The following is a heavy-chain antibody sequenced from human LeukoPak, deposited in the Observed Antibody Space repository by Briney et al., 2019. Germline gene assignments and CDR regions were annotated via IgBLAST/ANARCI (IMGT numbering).Heavy chain of an antibody. CDR3: ARCSAITMVRGVTPEYYFDY. D-gene: IGHD3-10*01. CDR1: GCTFSSYA. CDR2: IIPIFGTA. J-gene: IGHJ4*02. Sequence: SVKVSCKASGCTFSSYAISWVRQAPGQGLEWMGGIIPIFGTANYAQKFQGRVTITADESTSTAYMELSSLRSEATAVYYCARCSAITMVRGVTPEYYFDYWGQGTLVTVSS. V-gene: IGHV1-69*13.